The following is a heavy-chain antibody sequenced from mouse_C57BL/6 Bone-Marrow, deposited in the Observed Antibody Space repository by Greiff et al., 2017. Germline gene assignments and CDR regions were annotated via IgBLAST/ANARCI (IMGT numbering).Heavy chain of an antibody. CDR2: ISSGGSYT. J-gene: IGHJ1*03. V-gene: IGHV5-6*02. Sequence: EVMLVESGGDLVKPGGSLKLSCAASGFTFSSYGMSWVRQTPDKRLEWVATISSGGSYTYYPDSVKGRFTISRDNAKNTLYLQMSSLKSEDTAMYICARRGDGRDWYFDVWGTGTTVTVSS. CDR3: ARRGDGRDWYFDV. CDR1: GFTFSSYG.